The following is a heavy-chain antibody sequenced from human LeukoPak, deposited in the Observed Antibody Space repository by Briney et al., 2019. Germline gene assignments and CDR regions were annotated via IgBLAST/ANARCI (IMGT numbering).Heavy chain of an antibody. V-gene: IGHV3-74*01. J-gene: IGHJ4*02. CDR2: IASDGSST. CDR3: VSFYETY. Sequence: GGSLRLSCAASGFTFSSYWMNWVRQAPGKGLVWVSRIASDGSSTTYADSVKGRFTISKDNAKNTVYLQMNSLRAEDTAVYYCVSFYETYWGRGTLVTVSS. D-gene: IGHD2/OR15-2a*01. CDR1: GFTFSSYW.